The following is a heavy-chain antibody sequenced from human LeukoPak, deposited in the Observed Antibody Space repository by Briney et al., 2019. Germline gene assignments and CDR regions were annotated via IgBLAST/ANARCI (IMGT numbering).Heavy chain of an antibody. CDR1: GGSISSSSYY. Sequence: PSETLSLTCTVSGGSISSSSYYWGWIRQPPGKGLEWIGSIYYSGSTYYNPSLKSRVTISVDTSKNQFSLKLRSVTAADTAVYYCARSTRSSALRTWGQGTLVTVSS. J-gene: IGHJ4*02. D-gene: IGHD3-10*01. CDR3: ARSTRSSALRT. CDR2: IYYSGST. V-gene: IGHV4-39*07.